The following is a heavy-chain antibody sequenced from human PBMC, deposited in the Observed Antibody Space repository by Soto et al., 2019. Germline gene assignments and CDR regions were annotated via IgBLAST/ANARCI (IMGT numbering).Heavy chain of an antibody. J-gene: IGHJ3*02. CDR3: ARSLSLVLHGGFAFDI. Sequence: EVQLVESGGGLVQPGGSLRLSCAASGFTVSSNYMSWVRQAPGKGLEWVSVIYSGGSTYYADSVKGRFTISRDNSKNTLYLQMNSLRAEDTAVYYCARSLSLVLHGGFAFDIWGQGTMVTVSS. CDR1: GFTVSSNY. V-gene: IGHV3-66*01. CDR2: IYSGGST. D-gene: IGHD3-10*01.